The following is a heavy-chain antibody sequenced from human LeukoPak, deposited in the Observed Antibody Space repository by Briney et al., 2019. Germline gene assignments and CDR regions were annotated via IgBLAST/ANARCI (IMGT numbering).Heavy chain of an antibody. Sequence: GASVKVSCKASGYTFTTYYLHWARQAPGQGLEWMGWISAYNGNTNYAQKFQGRVTMTTDTSTSTAYMELRSLRSDDTAVYYCARDAGVVVVPAAPILWGQGTLVTVSS. J-gene: IGHJ4*02. CDR2: ISAYNGNT. D-gene: IGHD2-2*01. CDR3: ARDAGVVVVPAAPIL. CDR1: GYTFTTYY. V-gene: IGHV1-18*04.